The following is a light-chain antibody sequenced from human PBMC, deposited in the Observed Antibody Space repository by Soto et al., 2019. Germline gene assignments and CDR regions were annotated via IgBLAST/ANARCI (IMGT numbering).Light chain of an antibody. J-gene: IGLJ2*01. CDR2: DNN. CDR3: ASWDTSLSPDCL. V-gene: IGLV1-51*01. Sequence: QSVLTQPPSVSAAPGQNVTISCSGSSSNIGDNYVTWYQQLPGAAPKLLIYDNNQRPSGIPDRFSGSKSGTSATLGITGLQTGDEADYYCASWDTSLSPDCLFGGGTKLTVL. CDR1: SSNIGDNY.